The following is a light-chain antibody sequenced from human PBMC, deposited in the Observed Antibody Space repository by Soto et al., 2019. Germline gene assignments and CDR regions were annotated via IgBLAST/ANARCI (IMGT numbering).Light chain of an antibody. CDR2: DAS. V-gene: IGKV1-5*01. J-gene: IGKJ4*01. Sequence: DIQMTQSPSTLSASVGDRVTITCRASQSISDWLAWFQLKPGKAPKLLIYDASSLKIGVPSRFSGSGSGTDFTLTISSLQPDDFATYYCQQHNSFSLTFGGGTNVEI. CDR3: QQHNSFSLT. CDR1: QSISDW.